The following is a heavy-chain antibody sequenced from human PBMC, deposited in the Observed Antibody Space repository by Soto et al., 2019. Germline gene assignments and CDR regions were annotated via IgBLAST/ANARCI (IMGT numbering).Heavy chain of an antibody. V-gene: IGHV4-4*07. D-gene: IGHD6-13*01. CDR1: GGSISSYY. Sequence: SSETLSLTCTVSGGSISSYYWSWIRQPAGKGLEWIGRIYTSGSTNYNPSLKSRVTMSVDTSKNQFSLKLSSVTAADTAVYYCARDTGKAAAVRFDPWGQGTLVTVSS. CDR2: IYTSGST. J-gene: IGHJ5*02. CDR3: ARDTGKAAAVRFDP.